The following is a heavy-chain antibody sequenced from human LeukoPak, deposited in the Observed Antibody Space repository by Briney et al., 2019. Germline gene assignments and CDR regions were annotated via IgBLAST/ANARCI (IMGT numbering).Heavy chain of an antibody. CDR1: SGSISSSDDY. Sequence: SETRSLTCTVSSGSISSSDDYWRWIRQPPGKGLEWIGSIYYSGGTYYNPSLKSRVSKSVDTSKNQFSLKLSSVTAADTAVYYCARHTGYRFDYWGQGTLVTVSS. CDR3: ARHTGYRFDY. J-gene: IGHJ4*02. CDR2: IYYSGGT. D-gene: IGHD5-12*01. V-gene: IGHV4-39*01.